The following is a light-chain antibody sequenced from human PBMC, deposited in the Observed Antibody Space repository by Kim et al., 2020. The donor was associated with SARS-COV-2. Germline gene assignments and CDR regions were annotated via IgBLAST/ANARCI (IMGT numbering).Light chain of an antibody. CDR3: QQTYTTPLT. J-gene: IGKJ4*01. CDR2: AAS. Sequence: SASVRDRVTITCRASQTISNYLNWYRQKPGKPPKLLIYAASSLQSGVPSRFTGSGSGTDFTLTINSLQPEDFATYYCQQTYTTPLTFGGGTKVDI. V-gene: IGKV1-39*01. CDR1: QTISNY.